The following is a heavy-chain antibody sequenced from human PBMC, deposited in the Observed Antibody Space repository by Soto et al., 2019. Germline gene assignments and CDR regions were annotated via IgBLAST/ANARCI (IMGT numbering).Heavy chain of an antibody. CDR1: GGSFSGYY. CDR2: INHSGST. Sequence: ETLSLTCAVYGGSFSGYYWSWIRQPPGKGLEWIGEINHSGSTNYNPSLKSRVTISVDTSKNQFSLKLSSVTAADTAVYYCARGRGAAVYPQGDYHYGMVLSGQATRVT. V-gene: IGHV4-34*01. J-gene: IGHJ6*02. D-gene: IGHD6-13*01. CDR3: ARGRGAAVYPQGDYHYGMVL.